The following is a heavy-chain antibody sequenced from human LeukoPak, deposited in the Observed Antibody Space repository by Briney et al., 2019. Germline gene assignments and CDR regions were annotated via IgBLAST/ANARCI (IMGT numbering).Heavy chain of an antibody. Sequence: GGSLRLSCAASGFTFSSYGMHWVRQAPGKGLEWVAFIRYDESNKYYADSVKGRFTVSRDNSKNTLYLQMNSLRAEDTAVYYCAKEPYYYDSSGYYLPAEYFQHWGQGTLVTVSS. V-gene: IGHV3-30*02. J-gene: IGHJ1*01. CDR1: GFTFSSYG. D-gene: IGHD3-22*01. CDR2: IRYDESNK. CDR3: AKEPYYYDSSGYYLPAEYFQH.